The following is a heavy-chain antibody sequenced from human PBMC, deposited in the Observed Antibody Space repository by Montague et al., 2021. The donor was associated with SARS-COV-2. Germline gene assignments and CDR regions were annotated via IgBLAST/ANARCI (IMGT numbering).Heavy chain of an antibody. CDR3: ARGWRRYSVLMVYDQWYGFDV. CDR1: GDSISNYY. CDR2: IYYSGST. V-gene: IGHV4-59*01. Sequence: SETLSLTCTVSGDSISNYYWSWIRQPPGKGLERIGYIYYSGSTNYNPSLKSRVTISVDTSKNQFSLKLSSVTAADTAVYYCARGWRRYSVLMVYDQWYGFDVWGHGTPVTVSS. D-gene: IGHD2-8*01. J-gene: IGHJ6*02.